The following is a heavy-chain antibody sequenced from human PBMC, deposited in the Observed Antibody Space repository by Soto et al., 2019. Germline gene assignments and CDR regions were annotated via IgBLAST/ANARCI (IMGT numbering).Heavy chain of an antibody. V-gene: IGHV1-46*01. D-gene: IGHD3-22*01. CDR1: GYTFSHYF. J-gene: IGHJ3*01. Sequence: QVQLVQSGAEVKEPGASVKVSCKASGYTFSHYFIHWLRQAPGQGLEWMGIINPGTGSTTYGLRFQGIITITRDTSTSTVYMDLSSLRSEDTAVYYCARTYDSNGNSNDGFDFWGQGTMVTVSS. CDR3: ARTYDSNGNSNDGFDF. CDR2: INPGTGST.